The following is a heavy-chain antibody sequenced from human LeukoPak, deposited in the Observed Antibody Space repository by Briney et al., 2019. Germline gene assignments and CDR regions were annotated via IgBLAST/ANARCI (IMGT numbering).Heavy chain of an antibody. Sequence: SETLSLTCAIYGGSFSGYYWSWIRQPPGKGLEWIGYIYYSGSTNYNPSLKSRVTISVDTSKNQFSLKLSSVTAADTAVYYCARMVRAKRAWFDPWGQGTLVTVSS. V-gene: IGHV4-59*01. D-gene: IGHD3-10*01. CDR2: IYYSGST. CDR3: ARMVRAKRAWFDP. J-gene: IGHJ5*01. CDR1: GGSFSGYY.